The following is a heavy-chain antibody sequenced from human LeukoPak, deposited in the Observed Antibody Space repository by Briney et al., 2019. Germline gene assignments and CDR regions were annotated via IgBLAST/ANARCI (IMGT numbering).Heavy chain of an antibody. J-gene: IGHJ4*02. CDR2: ISWNSGSI. D-gene: IGHD3-22*01. Sequence: GGSLRLSCAASGFTFDDYAMHWVRQAPGKGLEWVSGISWNSGSIGYADSVKGRFTISRDNAKNSLYLQMNSLRAEDMALYYCAKEKYPYDSSGYYDYWGQGTLVTVXS. V-gene: IGHV3-9*03. CDR1: GFTFDDYA. CDR3: AKEKYPYDSSGYYDY.